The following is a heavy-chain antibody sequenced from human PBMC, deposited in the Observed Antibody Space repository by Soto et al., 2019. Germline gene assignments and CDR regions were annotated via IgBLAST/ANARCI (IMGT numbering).Heavy chain of an antibody. CDR2: IYSGGST. CDR3: ARDMVRGMDV. J-gene: IGHJ6*04. Sequence: GGSLRLSCAASGFTFSDHYMDWVRQAPGKGLEWVSVIYSGGSTYYADSVKGRFTISRDNSKNTLYLQMNSLRAEDTAVYYCARDMVRGMDVWGKGTTVTVSS. D-gene: IGHD3-10*01. V-gene: IGHV3-66*01. CDR1: GFTFSDHY.